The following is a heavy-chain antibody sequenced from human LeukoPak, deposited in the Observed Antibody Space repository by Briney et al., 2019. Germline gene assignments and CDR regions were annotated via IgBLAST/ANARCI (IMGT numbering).Heavy chain of an antibody. D-gene: IGHD3-3*01. CDR1: GYTFTSYD. J-gene: IGHJ4*02. CDR3: ARGITIFGVVNGNDY. Sequence: ASVKVSFKASGYTFTSYDINWVRQATGQGLEWMGWMNPNSGNTGYAQKFQGRVTMTRNTSISTAYMELSSLRSEDTAVYYCARGITIFGVVNGNDYWGQGTLVTVSS. CDR2: MNPNSGNT. V-gene: IGHV1-8*01.